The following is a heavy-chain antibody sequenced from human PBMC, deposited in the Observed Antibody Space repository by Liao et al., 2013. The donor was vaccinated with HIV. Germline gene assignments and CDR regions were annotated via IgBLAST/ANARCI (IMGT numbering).Heavy chain of an antibody. Sequence: QVRLQQWGAGLLKPSETLSLTCTVSGASMNRYYWSFIRQPAGKGLEWIGRIYASGSTTYSHSLKSRVTMSVDTSKTQFSLRLMSVTAADTAVYFCARDRVHSDGFDIWGQGTMVTVSS. J-gene: IGHJ3*02. V-gene: IGHV4-59*10. CDR3: ARDRVHSDGFDI. CDR2: IYASGST. CDR1: GASMNRYY. D-gene: IGHD2-15*01.